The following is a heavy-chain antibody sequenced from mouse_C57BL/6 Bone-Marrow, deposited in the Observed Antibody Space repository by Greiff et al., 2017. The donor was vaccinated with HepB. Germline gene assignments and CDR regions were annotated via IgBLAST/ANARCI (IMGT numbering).Heavy chain of an antibody. CDR2: ISSGSSTI. J-gene: IGHJ1*03. CDR1: GFTFSDYG. D-gene: IGHD1-1*01. Sequence: EVMLVESGGGLVKPGGSLKLSCAASGFTFSDYGVHWVRQAPEKGLEWVAYISSGSSTIYYADTVKGRFTISRDNAKNTLFLQMTSLRSEDTAMYYCARGDYGSSHWYFDVWGTGTTVTVSS. V-gene: IGHV5-17*01. CDR3: ARGDYGSSHWYFDV.